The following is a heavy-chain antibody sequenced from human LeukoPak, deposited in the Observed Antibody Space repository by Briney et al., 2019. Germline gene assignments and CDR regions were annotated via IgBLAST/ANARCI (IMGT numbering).Heavy chain of an antibody. CDR3: AKVRAYGDYDAFDI. D-gene: IGHD4-17*01. CDR2: ISWNSGSI. Sequence: PGRSLRLSCAASGFTFDDYAMHWVRQAPGKGLEWVSGISWNSGSIGYADSVKGRFTISRDNAKNSLYLQMNSLRAEDTALYYCAKVRAYGDYDAFDIWGQVTMVTVSS. CDR1: GFTFDDYA. J-gene: IGHJ3*02. V-gene: IGHV3-9*01.